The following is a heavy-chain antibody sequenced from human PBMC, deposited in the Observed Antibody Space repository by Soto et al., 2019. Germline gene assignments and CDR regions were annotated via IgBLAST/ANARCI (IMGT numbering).Heavy chain of an antibody. CDR1: GFPFSIYS. Sequence: EVQLVESGGGLVQPGGSLRLSCAASGFPFSIYSMNWVRQAPGKGLEWSSYITSDTNTIKYADSGKGRFTISRDNAKNLGYLQMNSLRDEDTAVYFCARSVEGHFDYWGQGTVVTVSS. CDR2: ITSDTNTI. D-gene: IGHD6-19*01. J-gene: IGHJ4*02. V-gene: IGHV3-48*02. CDR3: ARSVEGHFDY.